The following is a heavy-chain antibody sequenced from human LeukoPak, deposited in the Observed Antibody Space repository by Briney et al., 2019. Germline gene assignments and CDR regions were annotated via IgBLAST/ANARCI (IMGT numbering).Heavy chain of an antibody. CDR1: GFTFYDYA. Sequence: GGSPRLSCAASGFTFYDYAMHWVRQAPGKGLEWVSLISGDGGSTYYADSVKGRFTISRDNSKNSLYLQMNSLRTEDTALYYCAKDGKITIFGVVTQGNWFDPGGQGTLVTVS. V-gene: IGHV3-43*02. D-gene: IGHD3-3*01. CDR3: AKDGKITIFGVVTQGNWFDP. CDR2: ISGDGGST. J-gene: IGHJ5*02.